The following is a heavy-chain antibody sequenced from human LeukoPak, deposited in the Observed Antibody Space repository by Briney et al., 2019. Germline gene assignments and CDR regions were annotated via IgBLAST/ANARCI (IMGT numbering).Heavy chain of an antibody. V-gene: IGHV3-74*01. CDR3: ATYNWEYEADY. D-gene: IGHD1-20*01. Sequence: GGSLRLSCAASEFTFSSYEMNWVRQVPGKGLVWVSRISPDGKDTSHADSVKGRFTISRDNAKNTLYLQMNSLRAEDTAVYYCATYNWEYEADYWGQGTLVTVSS. CDR1: EFTFSSYE. J-gene: IGHJ4*02. CDR2: ISPDGKDT.